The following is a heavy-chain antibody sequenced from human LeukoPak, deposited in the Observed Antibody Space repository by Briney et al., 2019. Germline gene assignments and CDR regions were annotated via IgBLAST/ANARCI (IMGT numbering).Heavy chain of an antibody. J-gene: IGHJ4*02. D-gene: IGHD2-15*01. CDR1: GYTFTGYH. CDR3: ATYCRGGSCYFY. V-gene: IGHV1-2*02. CDR2: INPNSGGT. Sequence: ASVKVSCKASGYTFTGYHMHWVRQAPGLGLEWMGWINPNSGGTNYAQKFEGRVTMTRDTSISTAYMELSSLRSDDTAVYYCATYCRGGSCYFYWGQGTLVTVSS.